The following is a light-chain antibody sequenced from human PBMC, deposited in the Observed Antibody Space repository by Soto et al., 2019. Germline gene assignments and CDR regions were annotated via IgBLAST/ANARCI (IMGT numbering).Light chain of an antibody. CDR1: SSNIGAGYG. Sequence: QSVLTQPPSVSAAPGQRVSISCTGSSSNIGAGYGVHWYHQLPATAPKPLIFGNNNRPSGVPDRCSGSKSRTSACLGITGLQAEDEADYYCQSYDSSLNGYVFGTGTKVTV. J-gene: IGLJ1*01. CDR3: QSYDSSLNGYV. V-gene: IGLV1-40*01. CDR2: GNN.